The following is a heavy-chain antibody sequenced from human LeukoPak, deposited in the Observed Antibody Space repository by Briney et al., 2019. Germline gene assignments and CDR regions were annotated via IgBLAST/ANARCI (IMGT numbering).Heavy chain of an antibody. J-gene: IGHJ3*02. CDR1: GGTFSSYA. CDR3: ARIPVGATWLDDAFDI. Sequence: SVKVSCKASGGTFSSYAISWVRQAPGQGLEWMGGIIPIFGTANYAQKFQGRVTITADESTSTAYMELSSLRSEDTAVYYCARIPVGATWLDDAFDIWGQGTMVTVSS. CDR2: IIPIFGTA. V-gene: IGHV1-69*01. D-gene: IGHD1-26*01.